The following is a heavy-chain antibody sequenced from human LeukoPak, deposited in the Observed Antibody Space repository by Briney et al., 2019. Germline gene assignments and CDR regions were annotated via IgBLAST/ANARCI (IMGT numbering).Heavy chain of an antibody. V-gene: IGHV1-18*01. CDR3: ARERGTQWLARNAAFDI. J-gene: IGHJ3*02. CDR1: GYTFTRFG. CDR2: ISAYNGNT. Sequence: GASVKVSCKASGYTFTRFGISWVRQAPGQGLEWMGWISAYNGNTNYAQKLQGRVTMTTDTSTNTAYMELRSLRSDDTAVYYCARERGTQWLARNAAFDIWGQGTLVTVSS. D-gene: IGHD6-19*01.